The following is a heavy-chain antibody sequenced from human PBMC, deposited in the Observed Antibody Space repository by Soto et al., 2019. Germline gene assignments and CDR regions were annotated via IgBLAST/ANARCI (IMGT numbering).Heavy chain of an antibody. V-gene: IGHV4-61*01. J-gene: IGHJ6*02. Sequence: QVQLQESGPGLVKPSETLSLTCTVSGDSVNSGNYYWTWIRQPPWKGLEWIGHIYYTGTTNYSPSLNSRVNISLDTSKNQFSLQLSSVTAADRAVYYCSRDAKGDTSLGGYYYYKLDVWGQGSTVTVSS. D-gene: IGHD5-18*01. CDR2: IYYTGTT. CDR3: SRDAKGDTSLGGYYYYKLDV. CDR1: GDSVNSGNYY.